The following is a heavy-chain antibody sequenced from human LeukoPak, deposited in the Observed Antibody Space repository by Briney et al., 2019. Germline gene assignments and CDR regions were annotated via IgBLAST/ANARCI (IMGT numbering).Heavy chain of an antibody. CDR3: RVYDSSGYYYEVLDY. V-gene: IGHV4-39*01. D-gene: IGHD3-22*01. CDR2: IYYSGST. Sequence: PSETLSLTCTVSGGSLSSRSYYWGWIRQPPGRGLEGFGSIYYSGSTYYNPSLKSRVTISVDTSKNQFSLKLSSVTAADTAVYYCRVYDSSGYYYEVLDYWGQGPLVTVSS. CDR1: GGSLSSRSYY. J-gene: IGHJ4*02.